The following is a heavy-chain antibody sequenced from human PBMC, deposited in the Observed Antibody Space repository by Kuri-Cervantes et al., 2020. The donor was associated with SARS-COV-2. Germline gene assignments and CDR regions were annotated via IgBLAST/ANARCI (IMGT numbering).Heavy chain of an antibody. V-gene: IGHV1-18*04. D-gene: IGHD2-21*02. J-gene: IGHJ6*02. CDR1: GYTFTSYG. CDR3: ARVCGGDCADNYYYYYGMDV. Sequence: ASVKVSCRTSGYTFTSYGISWVRQAPGQGLEWMGWISIKQGDTNYAQKFQGGVTMTTDTSTSTAYMELRSLRSDDTAVYYCARVCGGDCADNYYYYYGMDVWGQGTTVTVSS. CDR2: ISIKQGDT.